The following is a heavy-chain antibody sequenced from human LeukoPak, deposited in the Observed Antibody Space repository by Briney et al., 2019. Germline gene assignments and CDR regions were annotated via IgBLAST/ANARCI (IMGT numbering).Heavy chain of an antibody. D-gene: IGHD5-12*01. CDR3: ARASGYSGSRRWFDP. CDR1: GFTFSSYG. J-gene: IGHJ5*02. CDR2: ISYDGSNK. Sequence: GGSLRLSCAASGFTFSSYGMHWVRQAPGKGLEWVAVISYDGSNKYYADSVKGRFTISRDNSKNTLYLQMNSLRAEDTAVYYCARASGYSGSRRWFDPWGQGTLVTVSS. V-gene: IGHV3-30*19.